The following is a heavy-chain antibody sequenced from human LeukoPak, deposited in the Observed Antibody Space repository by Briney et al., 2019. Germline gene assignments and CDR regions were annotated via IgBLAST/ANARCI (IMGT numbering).Heavy chain of an antibody. CDR2: ISGSGDYI. V-gene: IGHV3-23*01. CDR1: GFTFSNYA. J-gene: IGHJ4*02. D-gene: IGHD6-19*01. CDR3: VKDRGIGYSSGWS. Sequence: GGSLRLSCAASGFTFSNYAMTWVRQAPGKGLEWISVISGSGDYIYHADSVKGRFTMPRDNSKNTVYLQMNSLRAEDTAVYYCVKDRGIGYSSGWSWGQGTLVTVSS.